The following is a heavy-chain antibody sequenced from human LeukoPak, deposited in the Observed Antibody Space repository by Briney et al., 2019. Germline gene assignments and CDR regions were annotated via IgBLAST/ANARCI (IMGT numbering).Heavy chain of an antibody. CDR3: ARGISYYYMDV. V-gene: IGHV4-34*01. J-gene: IGHJ6*03. CDR2: INHSGST. CDR1: GGSFSGYY. Sequence: MPSETLSLTCAVYGGSFSGYYWSWIRQPPGKGLEWIGEINHSGSTNYNPSLKSRVTISVDTSKNQFSLKLSSVTAADTAVYYCARGISYYYMDVWGKGTTVTISS. D-gene: IGHD2/OR15-2a*01.